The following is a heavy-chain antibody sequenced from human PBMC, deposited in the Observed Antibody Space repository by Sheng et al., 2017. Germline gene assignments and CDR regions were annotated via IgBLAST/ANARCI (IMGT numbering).Heavy chain of an antibody. CDR3: ASKTTLEY. D-gene: IGHD4-17*01. CDR1: GFTFSSYW. Sequence: EVQLVESGGGLVQPGGSLRLSCEVSGFTFSSYWMSWVRQAPGKGLEWVANIKEDGSEKYYVDSVKGRFTISGDNAKNSLYLQMNSLRVEDTAVYFCASKTTLEYWGQGTPVIVSS. CDR2: IKEDGSEK. J-gene: IGHJ4*02. V-gene: IGHV3-7*01.